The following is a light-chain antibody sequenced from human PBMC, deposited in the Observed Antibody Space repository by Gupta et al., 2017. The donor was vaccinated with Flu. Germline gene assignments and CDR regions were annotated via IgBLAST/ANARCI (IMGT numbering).Light chain of an antibody. J-gene: IGKJ4*01. V-gene: IGKV1-39*01. CDR3: QQSFGTPLT. Sequence: DIEMTQPPTSLAASVGDRVIITCRASQTISDYLNWYQQKPGKAPKLLIYAASSLQSGVPSRFSGSGSGTDFTLTISSLQPEDFATYYCQQSFGTPLTFGGGTKVEIK. CDR2: AAS. CDR1: QTISDY.